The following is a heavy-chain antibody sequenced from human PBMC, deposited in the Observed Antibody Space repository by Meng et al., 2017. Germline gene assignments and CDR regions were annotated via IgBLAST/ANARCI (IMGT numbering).Heavy chain of an antibody. J-gene: IGHJ4*02. CDR1: GGSFSGYY. CDR3: ARRGPHWLYCSGGSCCPRPFDY. CDR2: INHSGST. V-gene: IGHV4-34*01. Sequence: SQTLSLTCAVYGGSFSGYYWSWIRQPPGKGLEWIGEINHSGSTNYNPSLKSRVTISVDTSKNQFSLKLSSVTAADTAVYYCARRGPHWLYCSGGSCCPRPFDYWGQGTLVTVSS. D-gene: IGHD2-15*01.